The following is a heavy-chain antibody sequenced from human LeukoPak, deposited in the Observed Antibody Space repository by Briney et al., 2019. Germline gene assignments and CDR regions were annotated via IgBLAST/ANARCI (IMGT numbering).Heavy chain of an antibody. J-gene: IGHJ6*02. V-gene: IGHV1-2*02. Sequence: GASVKVSCKASGYTFTGYYMHWVRQAPGQGLEWMGWINPNSGGTNYAQKFQGRVTMTRDTSISTAYMELSRLRSDDTVVYYCARDRYCSSTSCYTREYYYYGMDVWGQGTTVTVSS. CDR1: GYTFTGYY. CDR2: INPNSGGT. D-gene: IGHD2-2*02. CDR3: ARDRYCSSTSCYTREYYYYGMDV.